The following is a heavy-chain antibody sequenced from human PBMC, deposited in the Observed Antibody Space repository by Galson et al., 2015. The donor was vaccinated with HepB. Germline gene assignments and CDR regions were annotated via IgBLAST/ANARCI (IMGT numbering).Heavy chain of an antibody. D-gene: IGHD6-6*01. J-gene: IGHJ5*02. V-gene: IGHV4-59*08. Sequence: LSLTCTVSGGSISSYYWSWIRQPPGKGLEWIGYIYYSGSTNYNPSLKSRVTISVDTSKNQFSLKLSSVTAADTAVYYCARIVPRDWFDPWGQGTLVTVSS. CDR2: IYYSGST. CDR1: GGSISSYY. CDR3: ARIVPRDWFDP.